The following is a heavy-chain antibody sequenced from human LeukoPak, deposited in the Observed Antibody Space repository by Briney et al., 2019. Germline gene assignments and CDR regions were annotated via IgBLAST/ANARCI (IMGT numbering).Heavy chain of an antibody. V-gene: IGHV1-18*01. CDR2: ISAYNGNT. J-gene: IGHJ4*02. D-gene: IGHD6-19*01. Sequence: ASVKVSCKASGYMFSNHGISWVRQAPGQGLEWMGWISAYNGNTNYAHNLQHLQGRVALTIDTSTSTAYMELRSLRSDDTAVYYCARTPGRYSSGWYSADYWGQGTLVTVSS. CDR3: ARTPGRYSSGWYSADY. CDR1: GYMFSNHG.